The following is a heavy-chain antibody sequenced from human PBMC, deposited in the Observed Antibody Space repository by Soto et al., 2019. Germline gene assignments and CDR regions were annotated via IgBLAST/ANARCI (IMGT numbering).Heavy chain of an antibody. J-gene: IGHJ4*02. CDR3: ARYDSSGYYYDY. D-gene: IGHD3-22*01. V-gene: IGHV4-30-2*01. Sequence: SETLSLTCAVSGGSISSGGYSWSWIRQPPGKGLEWIGYIYHSGSTYYNPSLKSRVTISVDRSKNQFSLKLSSVTAADTAVYYCARYDSSGYYYDYWGQGTLVTVPQ. CDR2: IYHSGST. CDR1: GGSISSGGYS.